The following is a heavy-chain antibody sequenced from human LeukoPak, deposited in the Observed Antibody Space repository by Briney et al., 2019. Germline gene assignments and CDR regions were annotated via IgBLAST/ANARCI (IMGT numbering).Heavy chain of an antibody. V-gene: IGHV4-59*01. J-gene: IGHJ4*02. Sequence: SETLSLTCTVSGGSISSYYWSWIRQPPGQGLEWIGCIYYSGSTNYNPSLKSRVTISVDTSKNQSSLKLSSVSAADTAVYYCARAVEMASFWSFDYWGQGTLVTVSS. CDR2: IYYSGST. CDR3: ARAVEMASFWSFDY. D-gene: IGHD5-24*01. CDR1: GGSISSYY.